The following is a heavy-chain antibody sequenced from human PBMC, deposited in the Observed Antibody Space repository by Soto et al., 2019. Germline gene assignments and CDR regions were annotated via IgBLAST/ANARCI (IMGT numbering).Heavy chain of an antibody. CDR2: IYHSGST. V-gene: IGHV4-30-2*01. CDR1: GGSISSGGYS. CDR3: ARGGDTAMVFDY. J-gene: IGHJ4*02. Sequence: SETLSLTCAVSGGSISSGGYSWSWIRQPPGKGLEWIGYIYHSGSTYYNPSLKSRVTISVDRSKNQFSLKLSSVTAADTAVYYCARGGDTAMVFDYWGQGTLVTVSS. D-gene: IGHD5-18*01.